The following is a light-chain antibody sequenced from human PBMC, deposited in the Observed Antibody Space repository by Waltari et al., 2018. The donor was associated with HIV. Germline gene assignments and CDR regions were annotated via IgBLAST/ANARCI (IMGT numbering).Light chain of an antibody. CDR2: RNI. Sequence: QSVLTQPPSTSGTPGQRVTISCSGSSSNIGANWVCWFQKIPGTAPKLLIHRNIQRPSGVPDRYSASKSGTSASLAISDLRADDEADYYCAAWDDNLSAVVFGGRTKLSVL. V-gene: IGLV1-47*01. CDR1: SSNIGANW. J-gene: IGLJ2*01. CDR3: AAWDDNLSAVV.